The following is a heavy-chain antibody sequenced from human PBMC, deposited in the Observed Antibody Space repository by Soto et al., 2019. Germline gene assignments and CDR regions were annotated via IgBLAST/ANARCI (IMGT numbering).Heavy chain of an antibody. CDR1: GLTFKKYD. Sequence: PGGSLRLSCVASGLTFKKYDMHWVRQSPGKGLEWVAVISYDGSNKYYADSVKGRFTISRDNSKNTLYLQMNSLRAEDTAVYYCAKDHRMQWLVQKSGMDVWGQGTTVTVSS. J-gene: IGHJ6*02. D-gene: IGHD6-19*01. CDR2: ISYDGSNK. CDR3: AKDHRMQWLVQKSGMDV. V-gene: IGHV3-30*18.